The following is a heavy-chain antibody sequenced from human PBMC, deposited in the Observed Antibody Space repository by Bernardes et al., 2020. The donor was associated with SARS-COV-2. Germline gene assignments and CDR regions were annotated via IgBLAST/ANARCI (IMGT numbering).Heavy chain of an antibody. CDR1: GGSFSDYF. V-gene: IGHV4-34*12. J-gene: IGHJ3*02. D-gene: IGHD4-17*01. CDR3: ARDYSPYGDNDAFDI. CDR2: IIHTGST. Sequence: SETLSLTCAVSGGSFSDYFWSWIRQPPGKGLEWIGEIIHTGSTNYSPSLKSRVTMSVDTSKNQFSLKLNSVTAADTAVYYCARDYSPYGDNDAFDIWGQGTMVTVSS.